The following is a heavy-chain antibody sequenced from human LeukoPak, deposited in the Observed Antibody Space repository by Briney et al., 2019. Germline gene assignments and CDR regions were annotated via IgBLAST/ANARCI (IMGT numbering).Heavy chain of an antibody. J-gene: IGHJ4*02. CDR1: GFNFTDHY. Sequence: PEGSLRLSCAASGFNFTDHYMDWVRQAPGKGLEWVGRIRKKFNRSTTEYAASGKGRLTISRDDSKNTLNLQMNSVKSEDAVVYYCARDYGYGWYLDHWGQGTLVIVSS. D-gene: IGHD5-18*01. CDR2: IRKKFNRSTT. CDR3: ARDYGYGWYLDH. V-gene: IGHV3-72*01.